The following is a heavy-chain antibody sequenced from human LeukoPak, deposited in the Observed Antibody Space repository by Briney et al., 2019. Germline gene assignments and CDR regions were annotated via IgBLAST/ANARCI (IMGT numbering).Heavy chain of an antibody. CDR2: IYYSDNT. V-gene: IGHV4-59*08. Sequence: PSGTLSLTCAVSGGSISNYYWSWIRQPPGKGLEWIGYIYYSDNTDYNPSLKSRVSISVDTSKNQYSLKLSTVTAADTAVYYCARHVGNSWYVAFDIWGQGTLVTDSS. CDR3: ARHVGNSWYVAFDI. D-gene: IGHD6-13*01. J-gene: IGHJ3*02. CDR1: GGSISNYY.